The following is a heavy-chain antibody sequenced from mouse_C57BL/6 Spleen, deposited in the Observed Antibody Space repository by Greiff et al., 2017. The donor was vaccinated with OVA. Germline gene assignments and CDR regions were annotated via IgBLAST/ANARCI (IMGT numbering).Heavy chain of an antibody. V-gene: IGHV1-64*01. CDR1: GYTFTSYW. CDR3: ARGLTGTPYYFDY. Sequence: QVQLKQPGAELVKPGASVKLSCKASGYTFTSYWMHWVKQRPGQGLEWIGMIHPNSGSTNYNEKFKSKATLTVDKSSSTAYMQLSSLTSEDSAVYYCARGLTGTPYYFDYWGQGTTLTVSS. CDR2: IHPNSGST. D-gene: IGHD4-1*01. J-gene: IGHJ2*01.